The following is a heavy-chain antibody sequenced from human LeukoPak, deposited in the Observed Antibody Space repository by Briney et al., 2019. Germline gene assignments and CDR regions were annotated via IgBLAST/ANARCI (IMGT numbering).Heavy chain of an antibody. CDR3: ARTIGNYYDSSGYYAAHFDY. Sequence: SETLSLTCAVYGGPFSGYYWSWIRQPPGKGLEWIGEINHSGSTNYNPSLKSRVTMSVDTSKNQFSLKLSSVTAADTAVYYCARTIGNYYDSSGYYAAHFDYWGQGTLVTVSS. J-gene: IGHJ4*02. CDR1: GGPFSGYY. D-gene: IGHD3-22*01. CDR2: INHSGST. V-gene: IGHV4-34*01.